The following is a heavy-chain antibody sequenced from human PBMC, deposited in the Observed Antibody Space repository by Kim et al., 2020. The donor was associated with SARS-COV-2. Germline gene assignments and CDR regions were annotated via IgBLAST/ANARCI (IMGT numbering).Heavy chain of an antibody. CDR3: ASHTNSRSLGY. CDR2: DK. D-gene: IGHD6-13*01. J-gene: IGHJ4*02. Sequence: DKRYVDPGKGRFTISRDNAKNSLYLQMDSLGAGDTAVYYCASHTNSRSLGYWGQGTLVTVSS. V-gene: IGHV3-7*03.